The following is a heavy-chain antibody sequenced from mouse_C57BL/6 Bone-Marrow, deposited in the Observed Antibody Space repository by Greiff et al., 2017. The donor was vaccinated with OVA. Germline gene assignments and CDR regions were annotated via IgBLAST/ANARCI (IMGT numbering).Heavy chain of an antibody. CDR1: GYAFSSSW. V-gene: IGHV1-82*01. J-gene: IGHJ4*01. Sequence: QVQLQQSGPELVKPGASVKISCKASGYAFSSSWMNWVKQRPGKGLEWIGRIYPGDGDPNYNGKFKGKATLTADKSSSTAYMQLSSLTSEDSAVYFCARWRFYYYGSSYAMDYWGQGTSVTVSS. CDR2: IYPGDGDP. D-gene: IGHD1-1*01. CDR3: ARWRFYYYGSSYAMDY.